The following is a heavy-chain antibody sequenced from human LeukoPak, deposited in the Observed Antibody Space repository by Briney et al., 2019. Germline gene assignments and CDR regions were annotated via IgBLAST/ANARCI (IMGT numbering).Heavy chain of an antibody. V-gene: IGHV1-18*01. CDR3: ARGVDSSGYHYGPPKYFQH. D-gene: IGHD3-22*01. CDR1: GYTFTSYG. J-gene: IGHJ1*01. CDR2: ISAYNGNT. Sequence: GASVKVSCKASGYTFTSYGISWVRQAPGQGLEWMGWISAYNGNTNYAQKLQGRVTMTTDTSTSTAYMELRSLRSDDTAVYYCARGVDSSGYHYGPPKYFQHWGQGTLVTVSS.